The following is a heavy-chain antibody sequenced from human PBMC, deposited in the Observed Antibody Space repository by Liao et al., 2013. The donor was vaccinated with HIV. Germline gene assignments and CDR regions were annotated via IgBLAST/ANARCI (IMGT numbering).Heavy chain of an antibody. J-gene: IGHJ1*01. Sequence: QVQLQESGPGLVKPSETLSLTCTVSGGSISNYFWSWIRQSPGKGLEWIGHIHNSGSTNYNPSLMSRVAMSMDTSKNQFSLRLSSVTAADTAVYYCARGRGSYYVEYFQHWGQGTLVTVSS. V-gene: IGHV4-59*12. D-gene: IGHD1-26*01. CDR3: ARGRGSYYVEYFQH. CDR1: GGSISNYF. CDR2: IHNSGST.